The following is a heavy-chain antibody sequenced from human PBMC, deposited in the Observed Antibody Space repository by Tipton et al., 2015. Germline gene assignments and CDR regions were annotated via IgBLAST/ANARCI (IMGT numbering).Heavy chain of an antibody. Sequence: QSGAEVKKPGASVKVSCKASGYTFTGYYMHWVRQAPGQGLEWMGWINPNSGGTNYAQRFQGRVTMTRDTSISTAYMELTRLRSDDTAMYYCARDPYTSSWYTINWFDPWGQGTLVTVSS. CDR2: INPNSGGT. CDR3: ARDPYTSSWYTINWFDP. V-gene: IGHV1-2*02. CDR1: GYTFTGYY. D-gene: IGHD6-13*01. J-gene: IGHJ5*02.